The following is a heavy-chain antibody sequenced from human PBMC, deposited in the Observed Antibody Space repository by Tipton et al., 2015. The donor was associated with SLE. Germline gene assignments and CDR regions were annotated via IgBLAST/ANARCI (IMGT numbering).Heavy chain of an antibody. CDR2: INHGGGT. J-gene: IGHJ4*02. CDR1: GGSFSNYF. CDR3: ARGRALNYDSSAFGN. D-gene: IGHD3-22*01. V-gene: IGHV4-34*01. Sequence: TLSLTCTVYGGSFSNYFWSWIRQSPGKGLEWIGEINHGGGTNYTPSLKNRVTMSVNTSKSQFSLRLNSVTAADTAVYYCARGRALNYDSSAFGNWGQGTLVTVSS.